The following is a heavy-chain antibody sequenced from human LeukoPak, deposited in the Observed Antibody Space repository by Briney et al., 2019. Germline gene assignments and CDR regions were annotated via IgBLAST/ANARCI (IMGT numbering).Heavy chain of an antibody. V-gene: IGHV3-48*01. J-gene: IGHJ4*02. Sequence: GGSLRLSCAASGFTFSSYSMNWVRQAPGKGLEWVSYITSSSSTIYYADSVKGRVTISRDNSKNTLYLQMNSLRAEDTAVYYCAKKGGRTVTSTSDYWGQGTLVTVSS. CDR1: GFTFSSYS. D-gene: IGHD4-17*01. CDR2: ITSSSSTI. CDR3: AKKGGRTVTSTSDY.